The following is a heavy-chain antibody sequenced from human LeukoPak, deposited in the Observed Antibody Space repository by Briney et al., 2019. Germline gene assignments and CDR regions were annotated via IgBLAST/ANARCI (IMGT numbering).Heavy chain of an antibody. Sequence: GGSLRLSCAASGFTFSDFSMNWVRQAPGKGLEDISYIHTNSKTIWYADSVKGRFTISRDNAKNSLYLQMDSLRVEDTAVYYCAKDLVSLAHWGQGTLVTVSS. CDR3: AKDLVSLAH. CDR2: IHTNSKTI. CDR1: GFTFSDFS. D-gene: IGHD2-15*01. J-gene: IGHJ4*02. V-gene: IGHV3-48*01.